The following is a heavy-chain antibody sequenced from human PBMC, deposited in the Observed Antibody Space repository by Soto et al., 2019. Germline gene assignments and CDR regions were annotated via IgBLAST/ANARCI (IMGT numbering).Heavy chain of an antibody. Sequence: QVQLQASGPGLVKPSQTLSLTCSVSGGYISSGYYYWSWIRQHPGKGLEWIGYIYYSGTTYYNPSLKSRVTISLDTSNNQCSLNLTPVTAADTAVYYWARAEWYRSTWGVFDPWGHGTLVTVSS. CDR2: IYYSGTT. CDR3: ARAEWYRSTWGVFDP. J-gene: IGHJ5*02. V-gene: IGHV4-31*03. CDR1: GGYISSGYYY. D-gene: IGHD6-13*01.